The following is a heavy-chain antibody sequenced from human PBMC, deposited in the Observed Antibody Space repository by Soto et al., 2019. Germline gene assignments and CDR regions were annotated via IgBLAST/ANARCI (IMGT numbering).Heavy chain of an antibody. CDR1: GFTFTSYA. D-gene: IGHD2-2*01. CDR3: ARDLDGHCSSTSCYRGFDY. CDR2: INAGNGNT. J-gene: IGHJ4*02. Sequence: GVSVKVSCKAPGFTFTSYAMHWVRHAPGKRLEWMGWINAGNGNTKYSQKFQGRVTITRDTSASTAYMELSSPRSEDTAVYYCARDLDGHCSSTSCYRGFDYWGQGTLVTVSS. V-gene: IGHV1-3*01.